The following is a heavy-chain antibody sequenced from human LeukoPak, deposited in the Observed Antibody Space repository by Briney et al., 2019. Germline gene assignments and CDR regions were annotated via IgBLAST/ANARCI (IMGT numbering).Heavy chain of an antibody. Sequence: PGGSLRLSCAASGFTFGSYDMHWVRQATGKGLEWVSAIGTAGDPYYPGSVKGRFTISRENAKNSLYLQMNSLRAGDTAVYYCARGGVGGSSSEAPPTYYYYYGMDVWGQGTTVTVSS. CDR2: IGTAGDP. CDR3: ARGGVGGSSSEAPPTYYYYYGMDV. CDR1: GFTFGSYD. J-gene: IGHJ6*02. V-gene: IGHV3-13*05. D-gene: IGHD6-6*01.